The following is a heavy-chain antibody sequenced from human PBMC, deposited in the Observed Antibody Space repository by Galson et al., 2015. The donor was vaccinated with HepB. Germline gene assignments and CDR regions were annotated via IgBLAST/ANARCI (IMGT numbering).Heavy chain of an antibody. Sequence: SLRLSCAASGFTFSSYAMHWVRQAPGKGLEGVAVISYDGSNNYYADSVKGRFTISRDNSKNTLYLQMNSLRAEDTAVYYCARESSGSGSYYDASYYYYGMDVWGQGTTVTVSS. J-gene: IGHJ6*02. CDR3: ARESSGSGSYYDASYYYYGMDV. D-gene: IGHD3-10*01. CDR1: GFTFSSYA. V-gene: IGHV3-30-3*01. CDR2: ISYDGSNN.